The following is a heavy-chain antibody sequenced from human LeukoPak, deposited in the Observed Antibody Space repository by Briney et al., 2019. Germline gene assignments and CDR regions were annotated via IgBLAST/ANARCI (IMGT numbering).Heavy chain of an antibody. CDR2: IYKIGTT. CDR1: GDSVTGYY. V-gene: IGHV4-59*02. J-gene: IGHJ4*02. CDR3: VIGVGWQPDY. Sequence: PSETLSLTCTVFGDSVTGYYLNWVRQPPGKGLEWIGHIYKIGTTNYNPSLKSRLTISADTSKNQFSLKLRSVTAADTAVYYCVIGVGWQPDYWGQEALVTVSS. D-gene: IGHD2-15*01.